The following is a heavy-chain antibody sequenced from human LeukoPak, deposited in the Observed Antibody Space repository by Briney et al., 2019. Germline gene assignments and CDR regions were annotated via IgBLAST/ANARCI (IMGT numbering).Heavy chain of an antibody. CDR3: AKDFRIGYSAHFDY. V-gene: IGHV3-23*01. Sequence: GGSLRLSCVGSGFTFRSHAMSWVRQAPEEGLXXXXGIYENGGSTXXXDXXXXRFSISRDNSKNTLYLQMDSLRGEDTAVYYCAKDFRIGYSAHFDYWGQGALVTVSS. CDR2: IYENGGST. J-gene: IGHJ4*02. CDR1: GFTFRSHA. D-gene: IGHD2-21*01.